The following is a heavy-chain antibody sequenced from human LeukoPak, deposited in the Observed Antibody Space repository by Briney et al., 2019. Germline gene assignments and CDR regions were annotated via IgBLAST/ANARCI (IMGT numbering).Heavy chain of an antibody. J-gene: IGHJ4*02. Sequence: GGSLRLSCAVSGITLSNYGMSWVRQAPGKGLEWVAGISDSGGRTNYAGSVKGRFTVSRDNPKNTLYLQMNSLRAEDTAVYFCAKRGVVIRVILVGFHKEAYYFDSWGQGALVTVSS. CDR3: AKRGVVIRVILVGFHKEAYYFDS. D-gene: IGHD3-22*01. V-gene: IGHV3-23*01. CDR1: GITLSNYG. CDR2: ISDSGGRT.